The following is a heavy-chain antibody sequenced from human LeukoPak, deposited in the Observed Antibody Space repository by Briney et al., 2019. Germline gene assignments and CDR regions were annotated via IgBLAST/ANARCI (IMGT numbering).Heavy chain of an antibody. D-gene: IGHD2-15*01. CDR1: GFTFSSYA. CDR3: ARDRGSD. V-gene: IGHV3-53*01. J-gene: IGHJ4*02. Sequence: PGGSLRLSCAASGFTFSSYAMSWVRQAPGKGLEWVSIIHIGGTTYYADSVKGRFTISRDNFKNTLYLQMNTLRAEDTAVYYCARDRGSDWGQGTLVTVSS. CDR2: IHIGGTT.